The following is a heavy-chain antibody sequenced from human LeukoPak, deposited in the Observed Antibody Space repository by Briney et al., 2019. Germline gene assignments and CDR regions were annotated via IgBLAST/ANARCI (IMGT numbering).Heavy chain of an antibody. J-gene: IGHJ4*02. CDR2: INPNSGGT. D-gene: IGHD3-22*01. CDR1: GYTFTSYY. V-gene: IGHV1-2*02. CDR3: ARSTPTNYYYDSSGYTRGDY. Sequence: ASVKVSCKASGYTFTSYYMHWVRQAPGQELEWMGWINPNSGGTNYAQKFQGRVTMTRDTSISTAYMELSRLRSDDTAVYYCARSTPTNYYYDSSGYTRGDYWGQGTLVTVSS.